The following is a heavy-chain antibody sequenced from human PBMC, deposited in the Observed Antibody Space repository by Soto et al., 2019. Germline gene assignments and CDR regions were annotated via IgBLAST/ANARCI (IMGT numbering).Heavy chain of an antibody. CDR2: IYYSGST. D-gene: IGHD3-3*01. Sequence: SETLSLTCTVSGGSISSYYWSWIRQPPGKGLEWIGYIYYSGSTNYNPSLKSRVTISVDTSKNQFSLKLSSVTAADTAVYYCARHGGDFWSGYYHPLYYYYYMDVWGKGTTVTVSS. V-gene: IGHV4-59*08. CDR1: GGSISSYY. CDR3: ARHGGDFWSGYYHPLYYYYYMDV. J-gene: IGHJ6*03.